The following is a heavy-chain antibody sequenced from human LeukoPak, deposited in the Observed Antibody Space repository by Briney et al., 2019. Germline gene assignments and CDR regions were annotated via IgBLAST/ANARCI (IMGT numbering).Heavy chain of an antibody. CDR1: GYTFTCYD. J-gene: IGHJ4*02. Sequence: GASVKVSCKASGYTFTCYDINWVRQATGQGLEWMGWMNPNSGNTGYAQKFQGRVTITADESTSTAYMELSSLRSEDTAVYYCATGRREWLLSHFDYWGQGTLVTVSS. CDR2: MNPNSGNT. V-gene: IGHV1-8*03. CDR3: ATGRREWLLSHFDY. D-gene: IGHD3-3*01.